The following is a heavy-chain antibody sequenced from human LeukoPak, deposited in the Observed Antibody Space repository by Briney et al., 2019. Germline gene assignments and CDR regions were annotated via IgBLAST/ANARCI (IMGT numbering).Heavy chain of an antibody. V-gene: IGHV3-21*04. D-gene: IGHD1-26*01. CDR3: ARVMYSGSYYGYFDY. CDR2: ISSSSSYI. J-gene: IGHJ4*02. CDR1: GFTFSNYN. Sequence: GGSLRLSCAASGFTFSNYNMNWVRQAPGKGLEWVSSISSSSSYIYYADSVKGRFTISRDNAKNSLYLQMNSLRAEDTAVYYCARVMYSGSYYGYFDYWGQGTLVTVSS.